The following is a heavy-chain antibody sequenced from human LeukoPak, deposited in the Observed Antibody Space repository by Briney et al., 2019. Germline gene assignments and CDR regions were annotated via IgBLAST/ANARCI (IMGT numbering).Heavy chain of an antibody. D-gene: IGHD4-23*01. Sequence: PSETLSLTCTVSGGSISSYYWTWIRQPPGKGLEWIGYIFDSGSTNYSPPLKSRVTISLDTSKNQFSLKLSSVTAADTAVYYCARDNGNSLDYWGQGTLVTVSS. CDR1: GGSISSYY. V-gene: IGHV4-59*12. CDR3: ARDNGNSLDY. J-gene: IGHJ4*02. CDR2: IFDSGST.